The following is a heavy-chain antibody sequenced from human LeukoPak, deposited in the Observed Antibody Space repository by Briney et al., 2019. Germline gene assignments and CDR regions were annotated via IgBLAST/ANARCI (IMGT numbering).Heavy chain of an antibody. CDR2: ISWNADTT. CDR3: AKDSYYGSGSYFYFDY. D-gene: IGHD3-10*01. V-gene: IGHV3-30-3*01. J-gene: IGHJ4*02. Sequence: PGGSLRLSCAASGFTFNTYAIHWARQAPGKGLEWVAFISWNADTTYYADSVKGRFTISRDNSKNTLYLQMNSLRPEDTAVYYCAKDSYYGSGSYFYFDYWGQGTLVTVSS. CDR1: GFTFNTYA.